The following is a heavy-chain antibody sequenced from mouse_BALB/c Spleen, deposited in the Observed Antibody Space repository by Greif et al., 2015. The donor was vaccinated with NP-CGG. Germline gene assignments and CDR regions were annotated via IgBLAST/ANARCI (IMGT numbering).Heavy chain of an antibody. CDR3: ARGIYCDYDGVDY. Sequence: EVQLQQSGAELVKPGASVKLSCTASGFNIKDTYMHWVKQRPEQGLEWIGRIDPANGNTKYDPKFQGKATITADTSSNTAYLQLSSLTSEDTAVYYCARGIYCDYDGVDYWGQGTTLTVSS. D-gene: IGHD2-4*01. V-gene: IGHV14-3*02. CDR2: IDPANGNT. J-gene: IGHJ2*01. CDR1: GFNIKDTY.